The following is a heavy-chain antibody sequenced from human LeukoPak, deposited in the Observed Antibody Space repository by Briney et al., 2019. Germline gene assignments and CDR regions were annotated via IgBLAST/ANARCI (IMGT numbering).Heavy chain of an antibody. V-gene: IGHV3-23*01. Sequence: GGSLRLSCAASGFTFRNYAMSWVRQIPGKGLEWVSGISAGGSRTYYSDSVKGRFTISRDNSKNTLYLQMSSLRVEDTAVYYCAVLTYQLLDYYFDYWGQGTLVTVSS. CDR2: ISAGGSRT. D-gene: IGHD2-2*01. J-gene: IGHJ4*02. CDR3: AVLTYQLLDYYFDY. CDR1: GFTFRNYA.